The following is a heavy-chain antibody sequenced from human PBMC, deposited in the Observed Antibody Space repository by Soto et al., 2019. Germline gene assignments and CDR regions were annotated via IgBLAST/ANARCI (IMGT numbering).Heavy chain of an antibody. V-gene: IGHV1-8*01. CDR3: ARGLVVVSATYWYFDL. CDR2: MNPNSGKA. J-gene: IGHJ2*01. CDR1: GYTFTSYD. D-gene: IGHD2-15*01. Sequence: QVQLVQSGAEVKKPGASVKVSCKASGYTFTSYDINWVRQAAGQGLEWIGWMNPNSGKAVYAQKCXGXAXRXGNTSISTAYLELSSLRSDDTAVYFCARGLVVVSATYWYFDLWGRGTLVTVSS.